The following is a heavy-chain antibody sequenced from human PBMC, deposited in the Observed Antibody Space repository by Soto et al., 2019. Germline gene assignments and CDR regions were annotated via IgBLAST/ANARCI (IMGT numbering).Heavy chain of an antibody. V-gene: IGHV3-15*01. D-gene: IGHD3-10*01. CDR1: GFSFSNAR. Sequence: GGSLRRSCAASGFSFSNARLIWVRQAPGKALEWVGRIKSRADGGTTDYTAPVKGRFAISRDDSKNTLYLQMNSLKTEDTAVYYCTTGSTSTKNYWGQGTLVTVSS. CDR2: IKSRADGGTT. J-gene: IGHJ4*02. CDR3: TTGSTSTKNY.